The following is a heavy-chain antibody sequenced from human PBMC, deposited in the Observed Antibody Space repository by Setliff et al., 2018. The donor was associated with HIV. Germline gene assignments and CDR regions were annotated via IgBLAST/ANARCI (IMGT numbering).Heavy chain of an antibody. CDR3: ARGMDDSRSSVWYY. J-gene: IGHJ4*02. CDR1: GYTFTNYY. CDR2: LNPSGGST. D-gene: IGHD6-6*01. Sequence: ASVKVSCKASGYTFTNYYIHWVRQVPGQGLEWMGILNPSGGSTTYALKFQGRVTMTSDTSTKTVFMELRSLRSDDTAVYYCARGMDDSRSSVWYYWGQGTLVTVSS. V-gene: IGHV1-46*01.